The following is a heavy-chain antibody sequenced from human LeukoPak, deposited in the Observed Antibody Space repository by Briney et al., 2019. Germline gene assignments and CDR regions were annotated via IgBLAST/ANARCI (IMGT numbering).Heavy chain of an antibody. CDR3: ALRRSDYYDSSGYQVFDP. J-gene: IGHJ5*02. CDR1: GGSNSSSSYY. V-gene: IGHV4-39*01. Sequence: PSETLSLTCTVSGGSNSSSSYYWGWIRQPPGKGLEWIGSIYYSGSTYYNPSLKSRVTISVDTSKNQFSLKLSSVTAADTAVHYCALRRSDYYDSSGYQVFDPWGQGTLVTVSS. CDR2: IYYSGST. D-gene: IGHD3-22*01.